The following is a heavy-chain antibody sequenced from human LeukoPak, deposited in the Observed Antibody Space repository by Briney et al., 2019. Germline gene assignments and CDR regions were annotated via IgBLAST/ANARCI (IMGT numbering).Heavy chain of an antibody. J-gene: IGHJ4*02. V-gene: IGHV3-21*01. CDR1: GFTFSSYS. CDR2: ISSSSSYI. D-gene: IGHD6-13*01. Sequence: GGSLRLSCAASGFTFSSYSMNWVRQAPGKGLEWVSSISSSSSYIYYADSVKGRFTISRDNAKNSLYLQMNSLRAEDTAVYYCARGFIIAAAGTGYDYWGQGTLVTVSS. CDR3: ARGFIIAAAGTGYDY.